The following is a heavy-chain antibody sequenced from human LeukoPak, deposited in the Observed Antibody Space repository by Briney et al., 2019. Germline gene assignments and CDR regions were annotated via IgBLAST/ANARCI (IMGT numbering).Heavy chain of an antibody. CDR1: GFTFSGFG. CDR3: ARGRGADYGGNSGYFDY. Sequence: GKSLRLSCAASGFTFSGFGMHWVRQAPGKGLEWVAVIWYDGSNKYYANSVKGRFTISRDNPKNTLYVQMNSLRAEDTAVYYCARGRGADYGGNSGYFDYWGQGTLVTVSS. CDR2: IWYDGSNK. D-gene: IGHD4-23*01. J-gene: IGHJ4*02. V-gene: IGHV3-33*01.